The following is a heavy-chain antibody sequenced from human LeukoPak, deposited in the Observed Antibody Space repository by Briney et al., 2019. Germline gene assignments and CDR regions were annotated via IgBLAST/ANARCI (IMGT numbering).Heavy chain of an antibody. D-gene: IGHD6-13*01. CDR3: AKHERHYSSSWYLFDY. Sequence: GVLRLSCAASGFTFSSYAMSWVRQAPGKGLEWVSAISGSGGSTYYADSVKGRFTISRDNSKNTLYLQMNSLRAEDTAVYYCAKHERHYSSSWYLFDYWGQGTLVTVSS. CDR2: ISGSGGST. J-gene: IGHJ4*02. V-gene: IGHV3-23*01. CDR1: GFTFSSYA.